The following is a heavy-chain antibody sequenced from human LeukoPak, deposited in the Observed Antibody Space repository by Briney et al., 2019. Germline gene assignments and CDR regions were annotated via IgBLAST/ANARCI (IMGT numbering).Heavy chain of an antibody. CDR3: ARGLYSSGWYGRY. Sequence: SETLTLTCAVYGGSFSGYYWSWIRQPPGKGLEWIAEINHSGSTNYNPSLKSRLTILVDTSKTQFSLKLSSVAAADTAVYYGARGLYSSGWYGRYWGQGTLVTVSS. V-gene: IGHV4-34*01. CDR1: GGSFSGYY. J-gene: IGHJ4*02. CDR2: INHSGST. D-gene: IGHD6-19*01.